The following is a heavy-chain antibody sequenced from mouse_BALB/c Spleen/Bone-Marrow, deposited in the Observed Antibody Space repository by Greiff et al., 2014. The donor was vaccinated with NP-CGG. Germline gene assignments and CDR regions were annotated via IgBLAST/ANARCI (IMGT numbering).Heavy chain of an antibody. CDR1: GFNIKDTY. CDR3: AQGYDWAMDY. Sequence: EVQLVESGAELVKPGASVKLSCTASGFNIKDTYMHWVKQRPEQGLEWIGRIDPANGNTKYDPKFQGKATITVDTSSNTAYLQLNSLTSEDTAVYYCAQGYDWAMDYWGQGTSVTVSS. D-gene: IGHD2-14*01. V-gene: IGHV14-3*02. CDR2: IDPANGNT. J-gene: IGHJ4*01.